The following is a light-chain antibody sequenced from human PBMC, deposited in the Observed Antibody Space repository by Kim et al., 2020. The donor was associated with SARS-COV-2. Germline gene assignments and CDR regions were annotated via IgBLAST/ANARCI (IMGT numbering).Light chain of an antibody. J-gene: IGKJ1*01. V-gene: IGKV1-27*01. CDR1: QDLGNY. CDR3: LKYNSAPWT. CDR2: AAS. Sequence: ASVRDRVTITCRASQDLGNYLAWYQQKPGKVPKVLTYAASTLQSGVPARFSGSGSGTDFTLTISSLQPEDVATYYCLKYNSAPWTFGQGTKVDIK.